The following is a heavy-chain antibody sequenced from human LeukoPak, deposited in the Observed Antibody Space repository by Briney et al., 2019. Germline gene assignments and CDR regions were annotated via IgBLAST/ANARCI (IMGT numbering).Heavy chain of an antibody. Sequence: GGSLRLSCAASGFTFSTYWMHWVRQAPGKGLVWVSRINPDGTTTSYADSVKGRFTISRDNAKDTVYLQMNSLRADDTAVYYCARDILGRDSYRYFDYWGQGTLVTVSS. CDR1: GFTFSTYW. D-gene: IGHD5-24*01. CDR3: ARDILGRDSYRYFDY. CDR2: INPDGTTT. V-gene: IGHV3-74*01. J-gene: IGHJ4*01.